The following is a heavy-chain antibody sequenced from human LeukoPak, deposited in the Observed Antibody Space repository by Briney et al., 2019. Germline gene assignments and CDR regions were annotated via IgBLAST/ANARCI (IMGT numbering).Heavy chain of an antibody. D-gene: IGHD2/OR15-2a*01. CDR1: GGTFSSYA. CDR3: ARCSPGDSSNFYAVLQY. Sequence: ASVKVSCKASGGTFSSYAVSWVRQTPGQGLEWLGGIIPVFGTTTYAQKFQDKVTMTADKSTNTAYLQISSLTSDDTAVYYCARCSPGDSSNFYAVLQYWGQGTQATVST. CDR2: IIPVFGTT. J-gene: IGHJ4*02. V-gene: IGHV1-69*06.